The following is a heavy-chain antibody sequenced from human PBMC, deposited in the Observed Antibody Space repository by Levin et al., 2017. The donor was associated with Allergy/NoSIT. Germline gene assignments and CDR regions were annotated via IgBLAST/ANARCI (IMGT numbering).Heavy chain of an antibody. J-gene: IGHJ4*02. D-gene: IGHD5-18*01. CDR2: ISFDGSNK. CDR1: GFTFSNYG. V-gene: IGHV3-30*18. Sequence: GGSLRLSCAASGFTFSNYGIHWVRQAPGKGLEWAAVISFDGSNKYYADSVKGRFTISRDNSKNTLYLQMNSLRAEDTAVYYCAKDRGDTAMDSFDYWGQGTLVTVSS. CDR3: AKDRGDTAMDSFDY.